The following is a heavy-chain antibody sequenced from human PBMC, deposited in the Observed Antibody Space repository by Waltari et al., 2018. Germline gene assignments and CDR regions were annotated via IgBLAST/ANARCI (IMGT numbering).Heavy chain of an antibody. CDR3: ATGSTARGYYGMDV. D-gene: IGHD3-10*01. J-gene: IGHJ6*02. Sequence: EMQLVESGGGLVQPGGSVGLSCAPSGFTVGRYWMSWVRQAPGKGLEWVANIKQDASEEYYVDSVKGRFTISKDNAKNSLSLQMNSLRAEDTAVYYCATGSTARGYYGMDVWGQGTTVTVSS. CDR2: IKQDASEE. CDR1: GFTVGRYW. V-gene: IGHV3-7*01.